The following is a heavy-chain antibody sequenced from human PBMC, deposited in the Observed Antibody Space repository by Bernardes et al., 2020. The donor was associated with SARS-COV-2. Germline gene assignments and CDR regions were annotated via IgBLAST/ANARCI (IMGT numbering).Heavy chain of an antibody. CDR3: ARPLMDGYMSYFDY. J-gene: IGHJ4*02. CDR1: GYSVTRYW. Sequence: GAYLQNSSKGSGYSVTRYWIGWVRHMPGKGLEWLGIIYPGDSDTRYSPSFQGQVTISADKSISTAYLQWSSLKASDTAMYYCARPLMDGYMSYFDYWGQGTLVTVSS. D-gene: IGHD2-8*01. V-gene: IGHV5-51*01. CDR2: IYPGDSDT.